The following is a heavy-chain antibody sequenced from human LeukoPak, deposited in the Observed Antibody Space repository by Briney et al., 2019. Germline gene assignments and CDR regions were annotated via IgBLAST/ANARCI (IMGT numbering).Heavy chain of an antibody. Sequence: SGGSLRLSCAASGFTFSSYAMHWVRQAPGKGLEYVSAISSNGGSTYYANSVKGRFTISRDNSKNTLYLQMGSLRDEDLAVYYCARARVAAKSGYMDVWGTGTTVTISS. V-gene: IGHV3-64*01. J-gene: IGHJ6*03. CDR2: ISSNGGST. D-gene: IGHD2-15*01. CDR3: ARARVAAKSGYMDV. CDR1: GFTFSSYA.